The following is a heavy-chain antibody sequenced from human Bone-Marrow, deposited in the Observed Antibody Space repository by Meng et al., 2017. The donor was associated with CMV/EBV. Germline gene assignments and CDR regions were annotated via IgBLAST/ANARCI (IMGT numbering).Heavy chain of an antibody. CDR1: GFTFSSYA. Sequence: GGSLRLSCAASGFTFSSYAMHWVRQAPGKGLEWVAVISYDGSNKYYADSVKGRFTISRDNSKNTLYLQMNSLRAEDTAVYYCAGGTDISAIAVAGTFDYWGQGTLVTVSS. J-gene: IGHJ4*02. D-gene: IGHD6-19*01. V-gene: IGHV3-30*04. CDR3: AGGTDISAIAVAGTFDY. CDR2: ISYDGSNK.